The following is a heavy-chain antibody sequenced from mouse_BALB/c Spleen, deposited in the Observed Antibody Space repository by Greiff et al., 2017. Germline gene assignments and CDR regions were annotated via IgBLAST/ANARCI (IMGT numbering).Heavy chain of an antibody. V-gene: IGHV1S82*01. D-gene: IGHD2-4*01. CDR2: IHPSGSET. CDR1: GYSFTSYW. J-gene: IGHJ4*01. CDR3: ARGVITALYAMEY. Sequence: VQLQQPGAELVRPGASVKLSCKASGYSFTSYWMNWVKQRPGQGLEWIGMIHPSGSETRLNQKFKDKATLTVDKSSSTAYMQLSSPTSEDSAVYNSARGVITALYAMEYWGQGTSGTVSS.